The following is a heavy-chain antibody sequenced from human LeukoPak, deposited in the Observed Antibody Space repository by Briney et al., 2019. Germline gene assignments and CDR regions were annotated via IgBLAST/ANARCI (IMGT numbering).Heavy chain of an antibody. CDR1: GGSISSYY. D-gene: IGHD2-15*01. Sequence: SETLSLTCTVSGGSISSYYWSWIRQPPGKGLEWSGYIYYSGSTNYNPSLKSRVTISVDTSKNQFSLKLSSVTAADTAVYYCARAAELGYCSGGSCHPGWFDPWGQGTLVTVSS. CDR3: ARAAELGYCSGGSCHPGWFDP. V-gene: IGHV4-59*01. CDR2: IYYSGST. J-gene: IGHJ5*02.